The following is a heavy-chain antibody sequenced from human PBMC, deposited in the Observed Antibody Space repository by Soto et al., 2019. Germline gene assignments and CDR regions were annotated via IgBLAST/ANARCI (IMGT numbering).Heavy chain of an antibody. CDR3: ENDFESSAFDH. D-gene: IGHD3-22*01. V-gene: IGHV3-23*01. J-gene: IGHJ4*02. CDR1: GFTFSSFA. CDR2: VSDGGGNV. Sequence: GGSLRLSCAASGFTFSSFAMHWVRQSPGRGLEWVSMVSDGGGNVYYADSVKGCFTISRDNYKDIVYLQISSLTSDDTAVYYCENDFESSAFDHWGQGTPVTVSS.